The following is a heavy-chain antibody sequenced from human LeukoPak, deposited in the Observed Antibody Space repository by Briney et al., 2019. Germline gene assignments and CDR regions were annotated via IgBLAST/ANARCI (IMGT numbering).Heavy chain of an antibody. CDR1: GASISSFY. J-gene: IGHJ4*02. Sequence: SETLSLTCAVSGASISSFYWSWIRQPPGKGLEWIGYVFYTGDTNYNPSLKSRVTVSLDTFKSQVSLSLASVTAADTAVYYCARHPFATPFDHWGRGTLVTVSS. CDR2: VFYTGDT. CDR3: ARHPFATPFDH. V-gene: IGHV4-59*08.